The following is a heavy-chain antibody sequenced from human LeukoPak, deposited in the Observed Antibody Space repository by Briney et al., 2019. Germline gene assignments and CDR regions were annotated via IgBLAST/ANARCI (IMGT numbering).Heavy chain of an antibody. V-gene: IGHV4-30-4*01. J-gene: IGHJ3*02. D-gene: IGHD3-3*01. CDR1: GGSISSDDYY. CDR2: IYYSGST. CDR3: ARVRSITIFGVVINDAFDI. Sequence: PSETLSLTCTVSGGSISSDDYYWSWIRQPPGKGVEWIGYIYYSGSTNYNPSLKSRVTISVDKSKNQFSLKLSSVTAADTAVYYCARVRSITIFGVVINDAFDIWGQGTMVTVSS.